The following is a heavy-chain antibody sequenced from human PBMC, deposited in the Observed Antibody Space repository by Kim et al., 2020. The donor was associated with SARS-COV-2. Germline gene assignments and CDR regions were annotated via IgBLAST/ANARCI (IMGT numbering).Heavy chain of an antibody. D-gene: IGHD3-10*01. J-gene: IGHJ3*02. CDR2: IYYSGST. V-gene: IGHV4-39*01. CDR3: ARQDYGSGRGAFDI. CDR1: GGSISSSSYY. Sequence: SETLSLTCTVSGGSISSSSYYWGWIRQPPGKGLEWIGSIYYSGSTYYNPSLKSRVTISVDTSKNQFSLKLSSVTAADTAVYYCARQDYGSGRGAFDIWGQGTMVTVSS.